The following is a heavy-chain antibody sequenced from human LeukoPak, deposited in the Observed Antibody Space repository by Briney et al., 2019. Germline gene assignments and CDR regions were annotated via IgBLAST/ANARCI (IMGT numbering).Heavy chain of an antibody. D-gene: IGHD3-16*02. CDR3: ARGVWGSYRYPYYFDY. V-gene: IGHV1-69*05. J-gene: IGHJ4*02. Sequence: ASVKVSCKASVGTFSSYAISWGLQAPGPWLEWMGGIIPIFVTANYAQKCQGRVTITTDESTSTAYMELSSLRSEDTAVYYCARGVWGSYRYPYYFDYWGQGTLVTVSS. CDR2: IIPIFVTA. CDR1: VGTFSSYA.